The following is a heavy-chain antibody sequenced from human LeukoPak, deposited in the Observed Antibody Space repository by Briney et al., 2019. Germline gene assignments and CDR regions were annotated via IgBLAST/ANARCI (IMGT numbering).Heavy chain of an antibody. Sequence: GGSLRLSCAASGFTFSSYAMSWVRQAPGKGLEWVSAISGSGGSTYYADSVKGRFTISRDNSKNTLYLQMNSLRAEDTAVYYCAKEPRSDYRLEGNWFDPWGQGTLVTVSS. CDR2: ISGSGGST. V-gene: IGHV3-23*01. J-gene: IGHJ5*02. CDR1: GFTFSSYA. CDR3: AKEPRSDYRLEGNWFDP. D-gene: IGHD4/OR15-4a*01.